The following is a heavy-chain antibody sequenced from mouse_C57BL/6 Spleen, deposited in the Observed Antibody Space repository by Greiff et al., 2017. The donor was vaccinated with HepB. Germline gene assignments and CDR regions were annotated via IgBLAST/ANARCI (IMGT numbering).Heavy chain of an antibody. V-gene: IGHV1-20*01. CDR2: INPYNGDT. Sequence: VQLKQSGPELVKPGDSVKISCKASGYSFTGYFMNWVMQSHGKSLEWIGRINPYNGDTFYNQKFKGKATLTVDKSSSTAHMELRSLTSEDSAVYYCARSYGSSYGWGDYWGQGTTLTVSS. J-gene: IGHJ2*01. D-gene: IGHD1-1*01. CDR3: ARSYGSSYGWGDY. CDR1: GYSFTGYF.